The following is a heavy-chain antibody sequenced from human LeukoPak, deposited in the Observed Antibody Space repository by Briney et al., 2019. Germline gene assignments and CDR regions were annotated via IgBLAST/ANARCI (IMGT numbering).Heavy chain of an antibody. CDR1: GFSLRSSE. V-gene: IGHV3-48*03. D-gene: IGHD2-8*01. CDR3: ARDTVNGPFVISLDL. CDR2: INSADNVE. Sequence: PGGSLRLSCAASGFSLRSSEMNWVRQAPGKGPEWVAHINSADNVEYYTDSVRGRFTMSRDNAKDLLYLHLNSLRVEDTAVYYCARDTVNGPFVISLDLWGQGVLVTVSS. J-gene: IGHJ5*02.